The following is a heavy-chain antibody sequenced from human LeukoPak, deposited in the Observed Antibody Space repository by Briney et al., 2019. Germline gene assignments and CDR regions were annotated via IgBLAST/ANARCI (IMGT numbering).Heavy chain of an antibody. CDR1: GFTFSNYG. CDR2: IWFDGNNK. D-gene: IGHD2-15*01. J-gene: IGHJ3*02. CDR3: ARDIVVVVAASPMSLTPDDAYDI. V-gene: IGHV3-33*01. Sequence: PGGSLRLSCAASGFTFSNYGMHWVRQAPGKGLEWVAVIWFDGNNKYYGDSVKGRFTISRDNSRNTLYLQMNSLRAEDTAVYYCARDIVVVVAASPMSLTPDDAYDIWGQGTMVTVSS.